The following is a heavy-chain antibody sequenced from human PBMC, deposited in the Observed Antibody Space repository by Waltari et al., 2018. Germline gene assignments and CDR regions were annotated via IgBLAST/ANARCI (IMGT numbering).Heavy chain of an antibody. J-gene: IGHJ4*02. V-gene: IGHV3-66*01. CDR2: IYNGGT. CDR3: ATDWNADYIFDQ. CDR1: GLSVPTNY. Sequence: EVQLVASGGGLVQPGGSLRLSCAASGLSVPTNYMNWVRQTPMKGLEWVLVIYNGGTYYADSVKGRFTISRDTSKNTVYLQMNSLRAEDTAVYYCATDWNADYIFDQWGQGTLVTISS. D-gene: IGHD4-17*01.